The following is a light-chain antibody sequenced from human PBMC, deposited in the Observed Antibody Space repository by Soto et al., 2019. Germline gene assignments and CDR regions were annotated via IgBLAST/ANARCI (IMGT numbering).Light chain of an antibody. J-gene: IGKJ4*01. V-gene: IGKV3-11*01. CDR1: QSVRGY. CDR2: DAY. CDR3: QQHISWPLT. Sequence: EIVLTQSPATLSLSPGERATLSCRASQSVRGYLAWYQQKLGQAPRLLIYDAYNRATGIPTRFSGSGSGTDFTLTISNLEPEDFAVYYCQQHISWPLTFGGGTKVEIK.